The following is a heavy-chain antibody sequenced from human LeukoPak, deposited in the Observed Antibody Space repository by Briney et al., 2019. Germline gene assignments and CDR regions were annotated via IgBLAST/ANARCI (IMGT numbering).Heavy chain of an antibody. CDR2: IYYSGST. J-gene: IGHJ4*02. CDR1: GGPISSYY. Sequence: SETLSPTCTVSGGPISSYYWSWIRQPPGKGLEWIGYIYYSGSTNYNPSLKSRVTISVDTSKNQFSLKLSSVTAADTAVYYCARGNYGSANYWGQGTLVTVSS. V-gene: IGHV4-59*01. D-gene: IGHD3-10*01. CDR3: ARGNYGSANY.